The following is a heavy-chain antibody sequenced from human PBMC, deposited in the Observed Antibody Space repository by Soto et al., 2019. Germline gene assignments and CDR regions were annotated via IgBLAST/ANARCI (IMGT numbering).Heavy chain of an antibody. J-gene: IGHJ4*02. D-gene: IGHD2-15*01. CDR3: ARPQYCSGGSCYGLYDY. V-gene: IGHV1-8*01. CDR1: GYTFTSYD. Sequence: ASVKVSCKASGYTFTSYDINWVRQATGQGLEWMGWMNPNSGNTGYAQNFQGRVTMTRNSSISTAYMELSSLRSEDTAVYYCARPQYCSGGSCYGLYDYWGQGTLVTVS. CDR2: MNPNSGNT.